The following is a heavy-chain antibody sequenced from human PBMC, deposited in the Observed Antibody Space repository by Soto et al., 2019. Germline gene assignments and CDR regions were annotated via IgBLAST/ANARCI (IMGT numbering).Heavy chain of an antibody. D-gene: IGHD6-6*01. Sequence: GGSLRLSCAASGFTFDDYAMHWVRQAPGRGPEWVSGISWNSGSIGYADSVKGRFTISRDNAKNSLYLQMNSLRAEDTALYYCAKDMGSKQLGWFDPWGQGTLVTVSS. J-gene: IGHJ5*02. V-gene: IGHV3-9*01. CDR1: GFTFDDYA. CDR2: ISWNSGSI. CDR3: AKDMGSKQLGWFDP.